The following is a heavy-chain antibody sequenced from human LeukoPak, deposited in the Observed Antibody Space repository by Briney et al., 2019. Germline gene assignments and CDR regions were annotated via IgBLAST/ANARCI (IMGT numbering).Heavy chain of an antibody. Sequence: PGRSLRLSCAASGFTFSSYWMSWVRQAPGKGLEWVANIKQDGSEKYYVDSVKGRFTISRDNAKNSLYLQMNSLRAEDTAVYYCARDLMGGGNVKAEYFQHWGQGTLVTVSS. D-gene: IGHD4-23*01. CDR2: IKQDGSEK. J-gene: IGHJ1*01. CDR1: GFTFSSYW. CDR3: ARDLMGGGNVKAEYFQH. V-gene: IGHV3-7*01.